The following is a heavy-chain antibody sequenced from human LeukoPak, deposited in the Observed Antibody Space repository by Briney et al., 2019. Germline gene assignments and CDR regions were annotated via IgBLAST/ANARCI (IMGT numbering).Heavy chain of an antibody. J-gene: IGHJ4*02. Sequence: PGGSLRLSCSASGFTFSSYAMSWVRQAPGKGLEWVSSITDTGGTTYYSDSVKGRFTISRDNSKNTFYLQMNSLRAEDTAVYYCAKYLSVSHVYNYGFDYWGQGTLVTVSS. CDR2: ITDTGGTT. CDR1: GFTFSSYA. D-gene: IGHD5-18*01. CDR3: AKYLSVSHVYNYGFDY. V-gene: IGHV3-23*01.